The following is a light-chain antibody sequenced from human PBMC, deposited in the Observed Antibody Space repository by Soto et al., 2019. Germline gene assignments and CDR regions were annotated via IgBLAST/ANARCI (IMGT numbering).Light chain of an antibody. J-gene: IGKJ1*01. Sequence: EIVMTQSPATLSVSPGERATLSCRASQSVSSNLGWYQQKPGQAPRLLIYGASTRATGIPARFSGSGSGTEFTLIISSLQSEDFAVYYCQQYNNWWTFGQGTKVEIK. CDR1: QSVSSN. CDR2: GAS. CDR3: QQYNNWWT. V-gene: IGKV3-15*01.